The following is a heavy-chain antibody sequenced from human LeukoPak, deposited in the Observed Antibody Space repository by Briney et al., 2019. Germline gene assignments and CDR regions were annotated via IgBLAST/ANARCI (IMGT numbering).Heavy chain of an antibody. V-gene: IGHV3-23*01. CDR2: ISGSGTSS. D-gene: IGHD4-11*01. CDR1: GFIFNSYA. CDR3: AKDDPNDYKPWIY. J-gene: IGHJ4*02. Sequence: PGGSLRLSCAASGFIFNSYAMGWVRQAPGRRLEWVSVISGSGTSSYYADSVKGRFTISRDNSKNTLYLQVNSLRADDTAVYYCAKDDPNDYKPWIYWGQGTLVIVSS.